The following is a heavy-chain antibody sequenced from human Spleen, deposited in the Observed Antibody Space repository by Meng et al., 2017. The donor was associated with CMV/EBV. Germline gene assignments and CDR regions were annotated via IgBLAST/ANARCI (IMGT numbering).Heavy chain of an antibody. CDR3: AKGALGQLWFKTQIDF. D-gene: IGHD5-18*01. CDR2: ISWNSGYL. Sequence: GGSLRLSCAVSGFTFDDYAMHWVRQAPGKGLEWVSGISWNSGYLAYADSVKGRFTISRDNAKNSLYLQMNSLRTEDTAFYYCAKGALGQLWFKTQIDFWGQGTLVTVSS. CDR1: GFTFDDYA. V-gene: IGHV3-9*01. J-gene: IGHJ4*02.